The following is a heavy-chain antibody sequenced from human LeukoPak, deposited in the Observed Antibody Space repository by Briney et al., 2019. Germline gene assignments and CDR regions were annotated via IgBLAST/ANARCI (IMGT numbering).Heavy chain of an antibody. V-gene: IGHV3-48*04. D-gene: IGHD6-19*01. J-gene: IGHJ4*02. Sequence: GGSLRLSCAASGFTFSSYSMNWVRQAPGKGLEWVSYISSSSSTVYYADSVKGRFTISRDNAKNSLYLQMNSLRAEDTAVYYCASSIAVAGLDYWGQGTLVTVSS. CDR3: ASSIAVAGLDY. CDR2: ISSSSSTV. CDR1: GFTFSSYS.